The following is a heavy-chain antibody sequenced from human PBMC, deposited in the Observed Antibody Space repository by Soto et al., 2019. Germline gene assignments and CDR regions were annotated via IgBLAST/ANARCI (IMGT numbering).Heavy chain of an antibody. CDR1: GGSISSYY. CDR3: AREGSYYDFWSGHSRDAFDI. Sequence: SETLSFTCTVSGGSISSYYWSWIRQPPGKGLEWIGYIYYSGSTNYNPSLKSRVTISVDTSKNQFSLKLSSVTAADTAVYYCAREGSYYDFWSGHSRDAFDIWGQGTMVTVSS. V-gene: IGHV4-59*01. CDR2: IYYSGST. D-gene: IGHD3-3*01. J-gene: IGHJ3*02.